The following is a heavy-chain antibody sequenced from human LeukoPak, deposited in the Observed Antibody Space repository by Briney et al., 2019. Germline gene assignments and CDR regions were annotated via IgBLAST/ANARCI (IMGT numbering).Heavy chain of an antibody. D-gene: IGHD3-16*01. CDR1: AASLTTYY. J-gene: IGHJ2*01. Sequence: PSDTLSLICPVSAASLTTYYWSWIPHPPAKGLEWVGYIFSAGGTSYSASLKSRVTLSLDKSKNQCSLQLRSVNAADTAVYYCARLKMGAYFDLWGRGTLVTVSS. CDR3: ARLKMGAYFDL. V-gene: IGHV4-59*08. CDR2: IFSAGGT.